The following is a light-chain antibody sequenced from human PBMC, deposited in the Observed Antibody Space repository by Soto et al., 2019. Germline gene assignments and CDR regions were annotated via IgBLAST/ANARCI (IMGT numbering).Light chain of an antibody. CDR2: DTT. V-gene: IGLV7-46*01. Sequence: QTVVTQEPSLTVSPGGTVTLTCGSSTGAVTSAHYPYWFQQTPGQAPRTLIYDTTNKHSWTPARFSGSLLGGKAALTLSGAQPEDEADYYCLLSYSGARVFGGGTKVTVL. CDR3: LLSYSGARV. J-gene: IGLJ2*01. CDR1: TGAVTSAHY.